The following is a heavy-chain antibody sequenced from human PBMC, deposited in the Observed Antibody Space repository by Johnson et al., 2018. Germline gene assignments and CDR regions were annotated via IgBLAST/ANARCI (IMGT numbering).Heavy chain of an antibody. CDR1: GFTFSSHG. V-gene: IGHV3-33*01. CDR2: IWYDGSNK. Sequence: QVQLVQSGGGVVQPGRSLKLSCVASGFTFSSHGMHWVRQAPGKGLELVAVIWYDGSNKYYADSVRGRFIISRDNSKNTLFLQLNSLRAEDTAVYFCVRERAPFDAFDIWGQGTMVTVSS. CDR3: VRERAPFDAFDI. J-gene: IGHJ3*02.